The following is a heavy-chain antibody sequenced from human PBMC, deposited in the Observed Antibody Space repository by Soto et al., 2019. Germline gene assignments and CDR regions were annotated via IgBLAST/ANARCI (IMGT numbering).Heavy chain of an antibody. V-gene: IGHV3-23*01. CDR1: GFTFSSYA. D-gene: IGHD6-13*01. J-gene: IGHJ4*02. CDR3: AKDRSLYSSSPRGYFDY. Sequence: EVQLLESGGGLVQPGGSLRLSCAASGFTFSSYAMSWVRQAPGKGLEWVSAISGSGGSTYYADSVKGRFTISRDNSKNTLYLQMNSLRAEDTAVYYCAKDRSLYSSSPRGYFDYWGQGTLVTVSS. CDR2: ISGSGGST.